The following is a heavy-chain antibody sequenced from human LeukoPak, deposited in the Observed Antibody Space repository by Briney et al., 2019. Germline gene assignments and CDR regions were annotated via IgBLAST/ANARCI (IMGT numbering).Heavy chain of an antibody. Sequence: SETLSLTCTVSGGSISSSSYYWGWIRQPPGEGLECIGSIFYSGSTYYNPSLKSRSTISVDTSKNQFSLKLSSVTAADTAVYYCARHALWSGYYDWFDPCGQGPLVTVSS. J-gene: IGHJ5*02. CDR2: IFYSGST. D-gene: IGHD3-3*01. CDR1: GGSISSSSYY. V-gene: IGHV4-39*07. CDR3: ARHALWSGYYDWFDP.